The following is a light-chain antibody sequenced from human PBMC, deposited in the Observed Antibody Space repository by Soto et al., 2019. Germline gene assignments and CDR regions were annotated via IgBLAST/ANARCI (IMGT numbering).Light chain of an antibody. Sequence: EIVMTQSPATLSVSPGERATLSCRASQSVSSNLAWYQQKPGQAPRLLIYGASRRATGIPDRFSGSGSGTDFTLTISRLEPEDFAVYYCQQYDSSPITLGQGTRLEIK. V-gene: IGKV3-20*01. J-gene: IGKJ5*01. CDR1: QSVSSN. CDR2: GAS. CDR3: QQYDSSPIT.